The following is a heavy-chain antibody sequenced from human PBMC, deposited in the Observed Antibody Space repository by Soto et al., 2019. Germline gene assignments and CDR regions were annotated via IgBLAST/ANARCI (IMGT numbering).Heavy chain of an antibody. J-gene: IGHJ3*02. CDR2: TYYRSEWYN. D-gene: IGHD6-19*01. CDR3: ARGRLETDAFDI. Sequence: SQTLSLTCAISGDSVSSNSAAWNWIRQSPWRGLEWLGRTYYRSEWYNDYAVSVKSPIRINSDTSKNQFSLQLSSVTPEDTAVYYCARGRLETDAFDISGQGTMVTVSS. V-gene: IGHV6-1*01. CDR1: GDSVSSNSAA.